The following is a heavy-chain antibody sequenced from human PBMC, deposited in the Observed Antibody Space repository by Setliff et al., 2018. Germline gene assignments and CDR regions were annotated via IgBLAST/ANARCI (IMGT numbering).Heavy chain of an antibody. CDR2: INHSGST. J-gene: IGHJ3*02. D-gene: IGHD3-10*01. CDR3: ARESRGDRGDYGSGELLDAFDI. CDR1: GGSFSGYY. V-gene: IGHV4-34*01. Sequence: SETLSLTCAVYGGSFSGYYWSWIRQPPGKGLEWIGEINHSGSTNYNPSLKSRVTISVDTSKNQFSLKLSSVTAADTAVYYCARESRGDRGDYGSGELLDAFDIWGQGTMVTVSS.